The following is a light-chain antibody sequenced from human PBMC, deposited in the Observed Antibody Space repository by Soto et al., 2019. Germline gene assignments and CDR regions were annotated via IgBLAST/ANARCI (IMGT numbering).Light chain of an antibody. J-gene: IGLJ2*01. V-gene: IGLV2-18*02. CDR3: SSYTPSSTLV. Sequence: QSALTQPPSVSGSPGQSVTISCTGTSSDVGYYNRVSWYQQPPGTAPKLMVFEVSNRPSGVPDRFSGSKSGNTASLTISGLQAEDEADYYCSSYTPSSTLVFGGGTKLTVL. CDR1: SSDVGYYNR. CDR2: EVS.